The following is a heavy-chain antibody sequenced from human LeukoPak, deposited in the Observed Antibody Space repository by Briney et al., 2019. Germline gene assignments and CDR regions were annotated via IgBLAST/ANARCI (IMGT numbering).Heavy chain of an antibody. Sequence: SETLSLTCILSGGSISSNYWSWIRQPAGEGREWIGRIYTSGSTNYNPSLKSRVTMSVDTSKNQFSLKLSSVTAADTAVYYCARHFASSSYSNNWFDPWGQGTLVTVSS. CDR1: GGSISSNY. D-gene: IGHD6-6*01. CDR3: ARHFASSSYSNNWFDP. J-gene: IGHJ5*02. CDR2: IYTSGST. V-gene: IGHV4-4*07.